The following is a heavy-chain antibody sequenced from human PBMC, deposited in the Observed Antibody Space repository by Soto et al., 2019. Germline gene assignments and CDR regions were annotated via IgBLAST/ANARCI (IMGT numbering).Heavy chain of an antibody. CDR1: GGTFSSYT. V-gene: IGHV1-69*04. Sequence: SVKVSCKASGGTFSSYTFSWVRQAPGQGLEWMGRIIPILGIANYAQKFQGRVTITADRSTSTAYMELSSLRSEDTAVYYCARDWYYYDSSGEGPFDYWG. D-gene: IGHD3-22*01. CDR2: IIPILGIA. J-gene: IGHJ4*01. CDR3: ARDWYYYDSSGEGPFDY.